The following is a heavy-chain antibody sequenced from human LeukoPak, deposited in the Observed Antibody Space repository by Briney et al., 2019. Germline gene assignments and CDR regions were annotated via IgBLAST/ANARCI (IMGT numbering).Heavy chain of an antibody. V-gene: IGHV3-23*01. Sequence: GWSLRLSCAASGFTFSSYAMSWVRQAPGKRLEWVSAISGSGGSTYYADSVKGRFTISRDNSKNTLYLQMNSLRAEDTVVYYCEKTAYDILTGYYGCWGQGTLVTVSS. CDR1: GFTFSSYA. J-gene: IGHJ4*02. CDR3: EKTAYDILTGYYGC. D-gene: IGHD3-9*01. CDR2: ISGSGGST.